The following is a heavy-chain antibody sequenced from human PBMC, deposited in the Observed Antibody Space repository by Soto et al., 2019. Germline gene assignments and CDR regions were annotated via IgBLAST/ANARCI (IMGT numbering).Heavy chain of an antibody. D-gene: IGHD6-13*01. J-gene: IGHJ1*01. CDR2: ISGFNGNT. CDR3: ARGGSSWSAEYYEH. Sequence: ASVKVSCKASGYAFTNYGISWVRQAPGQGPEWMGWISGFNGNTKYARKVQGRVTLTTDTSATTAYMELRGLRSDDTAVYYCARGGSSWSAEYYEHWGQGTLVTVSS. CDR1: GYAFTNYG. V-gene: IGHV1-18*04.